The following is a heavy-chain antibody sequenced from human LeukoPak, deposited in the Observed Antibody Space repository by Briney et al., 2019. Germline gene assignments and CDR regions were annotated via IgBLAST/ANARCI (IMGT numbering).Heavy chain of an antibody. J-gene: IGHJ4*02. V-gene: IGHV1-69*13. CDR3: ARGLGYSYGYMGY. CDR1: GGTFSSYA. CDR2: IIPLFGTP. D-gene: IGHD5-18*01. Sequence: SVKVSCKASGGTFSSYAINWVRQAPGQGLEWMGGIIPLFGTPNYAQKFQGRVTITADESTSTAYMELSSLRSDDTAVYYCARGLGYSYGYMGYWGQGTLVTVSS.